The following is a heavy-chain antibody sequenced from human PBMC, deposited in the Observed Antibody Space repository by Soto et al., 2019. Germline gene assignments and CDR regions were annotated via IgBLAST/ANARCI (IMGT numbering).Heavy chain of an antibody. D-gene: IGHD5-12*01. J-gene: IGHJ6*02. CDR2: IYYSGST. CDR3: ARDTRIYEMATIRVYYYYGMDV. CDR1: GGSISSGGYY. Sequence: SETLSLTCTVSGGSISSGGYYWSWIRQHPGKGLEWIGYIYYSGSTYYNPSLKSRVTISVDTSKNQFSLKLSSVTAADTAVYYCARDTRIYEMATIRVYYYYGMDVWGQGTTVTVSS. V-gene: IGHV4-31*03.